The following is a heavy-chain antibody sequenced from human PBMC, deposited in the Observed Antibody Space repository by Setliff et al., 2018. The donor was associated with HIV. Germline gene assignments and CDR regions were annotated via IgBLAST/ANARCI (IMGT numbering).Heavy chain of an antibody. CDR3: ARHRDPPGSRWIYYYYYMDL. D-gene: IGHD6-13*01. V-gene: IGHV4-38-2*01. CDR2: IYDSGST. Sequence: SETLSLTCAVSGYSISSGYYWGWIRQPPGKRLEWLGSIYDSGSTSYNPSLSSRLTISVDTSKNQVSLRLSSVTVADTGVYYCARHRDPPGSRWIYYYYYMDLWGEGTTVTVSS. CDR1: GYSISSGYY. J-gene: IGHJ6*03.